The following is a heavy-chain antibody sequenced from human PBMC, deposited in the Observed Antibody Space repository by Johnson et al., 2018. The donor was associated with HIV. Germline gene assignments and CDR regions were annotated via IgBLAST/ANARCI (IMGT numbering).Heavy chain of an antibody. V-gene: IGHV3-7*01. CDR1: GFTFSSSW. J-gene: IGHJ3*02. D-gene: IGHD1-26*01. CDR3: AYSGSYYSAFDI. Sequence: EVQLVESGGGLVQPGRSLRLSCAASGFTFSSSWMHWVRQAPGKGLEWVANIKEDGSDKYYVDSVKGRFTISRDNVQNSLSLQMNSLRPEDTAVYYCAYSGSYYSAFDIWGQGTMVTVS. CDR2: IKEDGSDK.